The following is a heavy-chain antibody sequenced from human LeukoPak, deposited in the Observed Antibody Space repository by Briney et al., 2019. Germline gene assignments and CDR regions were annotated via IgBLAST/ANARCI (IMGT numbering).Heavy chain of an antibody. CDR3: ARVGDYVDGMDV. CDR2: VSSDGTNK. CDR1: GFTFNIYA. V-gene: IGHV3-30-3*01. Sequence: GGSLRLSCAASGFTFNIYAMHWVRQSPGKGLEWVAVVSSDGTNKYYADSVKGRFTISRDNSRNTLSLQMNGLRPEDTAVYYSARVGDYVDGMDVWGQGTTVTVSS. D-gene: IGHD4-17*01. J-gene: IGHJ6*02.